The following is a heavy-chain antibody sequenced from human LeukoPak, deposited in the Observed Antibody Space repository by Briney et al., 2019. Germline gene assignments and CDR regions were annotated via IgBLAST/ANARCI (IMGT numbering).Heavy chain of an antibody. CDR3: ARDGEVPANDYYYGMDV. D-gene: IGHD2-2*01. J-gene: IGHJ6*02. V-gene: IGHV4-4*07. Sequence: SETLSLTCSVSGGSISSYYWSWLRQPAGKGREGIGRIYTSGSTNYNPSLKSRVTMSVDTSKNQFSLKLSSVTAADTAVYYCARDGEVPANDYYYGMDVWGQGTTVTVSS. CDR2: IYTSGST. CDR1: GGSISSYY.